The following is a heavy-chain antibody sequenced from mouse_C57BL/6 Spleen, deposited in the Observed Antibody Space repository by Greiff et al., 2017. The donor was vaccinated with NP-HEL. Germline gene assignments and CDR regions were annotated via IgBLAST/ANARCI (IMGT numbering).Heavy chain of an antibody. V-gene: IGHV1-54*01. CDR1: GYTFTNYL. CDR3: ARGGNWDPFAY. CDR2: INPGSGGT. J-gene: IGHJ3*01. Sequence: QVQLQQSGAELVRPGTSVKVSCKASGYTFTNYLIEWVKQRPGQGLEWIGVINPGSGGTNYNEKFKGKATLTADKSSSTAYMQLSSLTSEDSAVYFCARGGNWDPFAYWGQGTLVTVSA. D-gene: IGHD4-1*01.